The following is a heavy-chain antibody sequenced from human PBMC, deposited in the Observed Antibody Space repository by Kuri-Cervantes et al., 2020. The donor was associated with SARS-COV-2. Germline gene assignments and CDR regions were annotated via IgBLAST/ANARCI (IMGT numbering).Heavy chain of an antibody. CDR3: ARMGSSGYPYGMDV. Sequence: SETLSLTCAVSGGSISSSNWWSWVRQPPGKGLEWIGEIYHSGSTNYNPSLKSRVTISVDKSKNQFSLKLRSVTAADTAVYYCARMGSSGYPYGMDVWGQGTTVTVSS. D-gene: IGHD3-22*01. V-gene: IGHV4-4*02. J-gene: IGHJ6*02. CDR2: IYHSGST. CDR1: GGSISSSNW.